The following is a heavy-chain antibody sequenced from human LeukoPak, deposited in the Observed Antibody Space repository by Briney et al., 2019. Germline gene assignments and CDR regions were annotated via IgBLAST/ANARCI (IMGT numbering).Heavy chain of an antibody. CDR2: IWYDGSNK. CDR3: ARGLGTGYSSGSPGWFDP. CDR1: GFTFSSYG. D-gene: IGHD6-19*01. Sequence: GRSLRLSCAASGFTFSSYGMHWVRQAPGKGLEWVAVIWYDGSNKYYVDSVKGRFTISRDNSKNTLYLQMNSLRAEDTAVYYCARGLGTGYSSGSPGWFDPWGQGTLVTVSS. J-gene: IGHJ5*02. V-gene: IGHV3-33*01.